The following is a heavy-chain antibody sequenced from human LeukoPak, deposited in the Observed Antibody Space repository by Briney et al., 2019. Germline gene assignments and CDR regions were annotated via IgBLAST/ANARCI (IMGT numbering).Heavy chain of an antibody. D-gene: IGHD6-6*01. CDR2: LSSSSSTI. Sequence: GGSLRLSCAASGFTFSSYSMNWVRQAPGKGLEWVSYLSSSSSTIYYADSVKGRFTISRDNAKNSLYLQMNSLRAEDTAVYYCARDLVVAARPGPWGQGTLVTVSS. V-gene: IGHV3-48*04. CDR3: ARDLVVAARPGP. CDR1: GFTFSSYS. J-gene: IGHJ5*02.